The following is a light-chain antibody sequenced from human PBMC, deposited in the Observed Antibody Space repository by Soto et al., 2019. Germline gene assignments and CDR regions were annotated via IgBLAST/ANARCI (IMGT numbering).Light chain of an antibody. Sequence: QSVVTQPASVSGSPGQSITISCTGTSSDVGGSNYVSWYQQLPGKAPKLMIYDVSDRPSGVSNRFSGSKSGNTASLTISGLQAEDEADYYCSSYTSSSLYVFGTGTNVTVL. CDR1: SSDVGGSNY. J-gene: IGLJ1*01. V-gene: IGLV2-14*01. CDR3: SSYTSSSLYV. CDR2: DVS.